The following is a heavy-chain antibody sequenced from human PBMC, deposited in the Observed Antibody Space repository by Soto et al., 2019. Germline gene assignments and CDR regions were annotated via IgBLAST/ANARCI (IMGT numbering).Heavy chain of an antibody. CDR1: GCTFINSG. CDR3: ARVQVNMVRGLITYSFDY. D-gene: IGHD3-10*01. J-gene: IGHJ4*02. Sequence: XSVKVSCKASGCTFINSGIIWGRQSPGQGLEWMGWIIAYNGNTNYAHKFQGRVTMTTDTSTSTAYLELRSLRSDDTAVYFCARVQVNMVRGLITYSFDYWGQGTLVTVPS. V-gene: IGHV1-18*01. CDR2: IIAYNGNT.